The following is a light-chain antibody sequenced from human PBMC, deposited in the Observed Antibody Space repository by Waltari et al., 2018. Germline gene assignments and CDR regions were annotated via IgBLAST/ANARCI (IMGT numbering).Light chain of an antibody. J-gene: IGKJ2*01. Sequence: ETVMTQSPATLSVSPGERATLSCRASQSVSLNLAWYQQRPGQAPRLLIYRASTRATGIPARFSGSGSGTDFTLTISSLQSEDFAVYYCKHYHYGYAFGQGTRLESK. CDR3: KHYHYGYA. CDR2: RAS. CDR1: QSVSLN. V-gene: IGKV3-15*01.